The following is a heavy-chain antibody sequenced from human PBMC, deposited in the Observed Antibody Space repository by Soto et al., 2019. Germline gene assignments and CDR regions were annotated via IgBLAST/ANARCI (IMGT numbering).Heavy chain of an antibody. CDR1: GLTFSVHW. Sequence: GESLKISCAASGLTFSVHWMSWVRQAPGKGLEWVARIKEDGSEKQYVDSVKGRFTISRDNAESSLYLQMNYVRDEDTAVYYCMTDFQAFWGQGTLVTVS. J-gene: IGHJ4*02. CDR2: IKEDGSEK. V-gene: IGHV3-7*01. CDR3: MTDFQAF.